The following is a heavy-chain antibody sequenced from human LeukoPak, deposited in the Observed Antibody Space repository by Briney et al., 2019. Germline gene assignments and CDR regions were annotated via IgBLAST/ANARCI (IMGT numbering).Heavy chain of an antibody. V-gene: IGHV3-64*04. CDR2: ISSNGGVT. CDR3: ARDYGNGGDYFDY. J-gene: IGHJ4*02. Sequence: GGSLRLSCSASGFSFSNCAMHWVRQAPGKGLKYVSAISSNGGVTYYADSVKGRFTISRDNSKSTLYLQMNSLRAEDTAVYYCARDYGNGGDYFDYWGQGTLVTVSS. CDR1: GFSFSNCA. D-gene: IGHD7-27*01.